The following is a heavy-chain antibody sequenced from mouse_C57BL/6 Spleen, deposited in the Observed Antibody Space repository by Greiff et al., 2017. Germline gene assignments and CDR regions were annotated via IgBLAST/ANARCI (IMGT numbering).Heavy chain of an antibody. CDR1: GYTFTGSW. CDR3: ARFGDYGGPSWFAY. Sequence: QVQLKQSGAELMKPGASVKLSCKATGYTFTGSWIEWVKQRPGHGLEWIGEILPGSGSTNYNEKFKGKATFPAYTSSNTAYMQLSSLTAEDSAIYYCARFGDYGGPSWFAYWGQGTLVTVSA. D-gene: IGHD2-4*01. V-gene: IGHV1-9*01. CDR2: ILPGSGST. J-gene: IGHJ3*01.